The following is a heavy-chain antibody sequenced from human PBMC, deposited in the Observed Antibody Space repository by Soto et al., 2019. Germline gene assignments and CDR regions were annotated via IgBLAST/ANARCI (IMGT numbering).Heavy chain of an antibody. CDR3: ARSYCSGGSCQIATFDY. CDR2: IYYSGST. Sequence: SETLSLTCTVSGGSISSYYWSWIRQPPGKGLEWIGYIYYSGSTNYNPSLKSRVTISVDTSKNQFSLKLSSVTAADTAVYYCARSYCSGGSCQIATFDYWGQGTLVTVSS. D-gene: IGHD2-15*01. J-gene: IGHJ4*02. V-gene: IGHV4-59*01. CDR1: GGSISSYY.